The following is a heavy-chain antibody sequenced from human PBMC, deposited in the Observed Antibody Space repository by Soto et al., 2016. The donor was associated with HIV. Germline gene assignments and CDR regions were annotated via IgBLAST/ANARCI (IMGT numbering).Heavy chain of an antibody. CDR2: INHSGNT. Sequence: QVQLQQWGAGLLKPSETLSLTCAVYGGSFSDYYWSWIRQPPGKGLEWIGGINHSGNTNYNPSLKSRVTISVDTSKNQFSLKLSSVTAADTAVYYCARHRGSYYSDAFHIWGQGQWSPSL. D-gene: IGHD3-10*01. J-gene: IGHJ3*02. CDR1: GGSFSDYY. CDR3: ARHRGSYYSDAFHI. V-gene: IGHV4-34*01.